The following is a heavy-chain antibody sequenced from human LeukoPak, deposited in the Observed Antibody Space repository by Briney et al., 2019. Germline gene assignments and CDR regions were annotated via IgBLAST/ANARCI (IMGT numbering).Heavy chain of an antibody. D-gene: IGHD2-2*01. Sequence: GGSLRLSCAASGFTFSSYSMNWVRQAPGKGLEWVSSISSSSSYIYYADTVKGRFTISRDNAKNSLYLQMNSLRAEDTAVYYCARVASQQEFDPWGQGTLVTVSS. CDR2: ISSSSSYI. CDR1: GFTFSSYS. J-gene: IGHJ5*02. CDR3: ARVASQQEFDP. V-gene: IGHV3-21*01.